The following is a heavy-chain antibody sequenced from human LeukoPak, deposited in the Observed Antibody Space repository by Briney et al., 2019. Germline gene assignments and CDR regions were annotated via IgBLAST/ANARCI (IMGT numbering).Heavy chain of an antibody. CDR3: ARVGARAQYYFDY. J-gene: IGHJ4*02. V-gene: IGHV1-3*01. CDR1: GYTFSDYH. CDR2: INAGNGNT. D-gene: IGHD3-16*01. Sequence: GASVKVSCKASGYTFSDYHIHWVRQAPGQRLEWMGWINAGNGNTKYSQKFQGRVTITRDTSASTAYMELSSLRSEDTAVYYCARVGARAQYYFDYWGQGTLVTVSS.